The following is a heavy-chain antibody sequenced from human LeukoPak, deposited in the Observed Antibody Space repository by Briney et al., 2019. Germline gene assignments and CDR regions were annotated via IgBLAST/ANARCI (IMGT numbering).Heavy chain of an antibody. V-gene: IGHV1-46*01. CDR2: INPSGGST. D-gene: IGHD3-22*01. Sequence: ASVKLSCKSSGYTFTSYYMHWVWQAPGQGLEWMGIINPSGGSTSYAQKFQGRVTITRDASTNTVYMELSSLRSEDTAVYYCARDRYYYDSRVDYWGQGTLVTVSS. CDR3: ARDRYYYDSRVDY. J-gene: IGHJ4*02. CDR1: GYTFTSYY.